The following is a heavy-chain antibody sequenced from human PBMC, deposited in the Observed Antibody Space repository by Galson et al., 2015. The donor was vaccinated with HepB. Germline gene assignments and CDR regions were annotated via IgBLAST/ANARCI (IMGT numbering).Heavy chain of an antibody. Sequence: SETLSLTCTVSGGSISSSSYYWGWIRQPPGKGLEWIGSIYYSGSTYYNPSLKSRVTISVDTSKNQFSLKLSSVTAADTAVYYCARAWDYYDSSGYPFDYWGQGTLVTVSS. CDR2: IYYSGST. CDR1: GGSISSSSYY. D-gene: IGHD3-22*01. V-gene: IGHV4-39*07. J-gene: IGHJ4*02. CDR3: ARAWDYYDSSGYPFDY.